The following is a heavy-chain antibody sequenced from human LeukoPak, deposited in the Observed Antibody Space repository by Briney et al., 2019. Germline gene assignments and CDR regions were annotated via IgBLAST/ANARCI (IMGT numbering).Heavy chain of an antibody. V-gene: IGHV3-33*01. CDR1: GFTFSSYG. CDR2: IWYDGSNK. Sequence: GGSLRLSCAASGFTFSSYGMHWVRQAPGKGLEWVAVIWYDGSNKYYADSVKGRFTISRDNSKNTLYLQMNSLRAEDTALYHCARDAFFTMVRGAGGMDVWGQGTTVTVSS. D-gene: IGHD3-10*01. J-gene: IGHJ6*02. CDR3: ARDAFFTMVRGAGGMDV.